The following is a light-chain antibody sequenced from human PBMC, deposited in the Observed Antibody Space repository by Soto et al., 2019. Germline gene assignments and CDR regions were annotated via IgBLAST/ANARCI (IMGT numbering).Light chain of an antibody. CDR3: SSYTSTSTPYV. J-gene: IGLJ1*01. CDR2: EVS. V-gene: IGLV2-14*01. Sequence: QSVLTQPASVSGSPGQAITLSCTGTSSDIGFYNFVSWYQHHPGKAPKLIIYEVSNRPSGASNRFSGSKSGNTASLTISGLQAEDEADYFCSSYTSTSTPYVFGTGIKVTVL. CDR1: SSDIGFYNF.